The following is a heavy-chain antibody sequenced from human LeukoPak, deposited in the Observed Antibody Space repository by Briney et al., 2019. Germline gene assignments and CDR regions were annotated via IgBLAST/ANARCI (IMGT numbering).Heavy chain of an antibody. D-gene: IGHD3-22*01. V-gene: IGHV3-9*01. CDR2: ISWNSGSI. CDR3: AKSEGSGYYSTMTFDY. J-gene: IGHJ4*02. Sequence: GRSLRLSCAASGFTFDDYAMHWVRQAPGKGLEWVSGISWNSGSIGYADSVKGRFTISRDNAKNPLYLQMNSLRAEDTALYYCAKSEGSGYYSTMTFDYWGQGTLVTVSS. CDR1: GFTFDDYA.